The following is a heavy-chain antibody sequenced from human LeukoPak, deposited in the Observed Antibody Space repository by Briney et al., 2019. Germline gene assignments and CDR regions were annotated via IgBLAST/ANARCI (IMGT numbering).Heavy chain of an antibody. V-gene: IGHV4-59*01. D-gene: IGHD3-22*01. CDR3: ARSYYYDSSGYYIAAFDI. CDR1: GGSISVYY. J-gene: IGHJ3*02. Sequence: PSETLSLTCTVSGGSISVYYWSWIRQPPGKGLEWIGYIYYSGSTNYNPSLKSRVTVSVDTSKNQFSLKLSSVTAADTAVYYCARSYYYDSSGYYIAAFDIWGQGTMVTVSS. CDR2: IYYSGST.